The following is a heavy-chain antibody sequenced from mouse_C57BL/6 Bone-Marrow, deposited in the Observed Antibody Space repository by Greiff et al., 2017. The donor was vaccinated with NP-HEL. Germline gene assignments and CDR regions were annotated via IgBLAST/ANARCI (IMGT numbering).Heavy chain of an antibody. J-gene: IGHJ2*01. CDR1: GYTFTSYW. CDR2: IYPGNSDT. V-gene: IGHV1-5*01. D-gene: IGHD1-1*01. Sequence: VQLQQSGTVLARPGASVKMSCKTSGYTFTSYWMHWVKQRPGQGLEWIGAIYPGNSDTSYNQKFKGKAKLTAVTSASTAYRELSSLTDEDSAVYYCDYYGSRYYFDYWGQGTTLTVSS. CDR3: DYYGSRYYFDY.